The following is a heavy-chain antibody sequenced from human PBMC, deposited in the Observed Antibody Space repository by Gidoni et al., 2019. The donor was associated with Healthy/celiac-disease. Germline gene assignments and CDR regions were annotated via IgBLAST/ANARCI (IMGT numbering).Heavy chain of an antibody. CDR2: ITHTGST. CDR3: ARGRYHDSSGFPY. D-gene: IGHD3-22*01. V-gene: IGHV4-34*01. Sequence: QVQLQQWGAGPLKPSETLSLTCAMSGPSFSGYYWSWIRQSPGRGLEWIAEITHTGSTNYKPSLRSRVTISVDASKNQFSLQLRSVTAADTAVYYCARGRYHDSSGFPYWGQGTLVTVSS. CDR1: GPSFSGYY. J-gene: IGHJ4*02.